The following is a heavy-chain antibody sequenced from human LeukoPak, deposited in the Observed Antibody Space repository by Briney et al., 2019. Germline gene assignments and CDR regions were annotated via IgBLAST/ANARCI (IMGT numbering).Heavy chain of an antibody. CDR3: ARAQSTYCSSTSCYTLGELDY. Sequence: PGGSLRLSCAASGFTVSSNYMSWVRQAPGKGLEWVSVIYSGGSTYYADSVKGRFTISRHNSKNTLYLQMNSLRAEDTAVYYCARAQSTYCSSTSCYTLGELDYWGQGTLVTVSS. J-gene: IGHJ4*02. CDR1: GFTVSSNY. D-gene: IGHD2-2*02. CDR2: IYSGGST. V-gene: IGHV3-53*04.